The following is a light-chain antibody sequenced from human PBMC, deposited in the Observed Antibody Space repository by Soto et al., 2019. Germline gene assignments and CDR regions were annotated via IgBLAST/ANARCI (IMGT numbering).Light chain of an antibody. V-gene: IGLV2-14*01. Sequence: QSALTQPASVSGSPGQSITISCTGTSSDVGGYNYVSWYQQHPGKAPKLMIYEVSNRPSGVSNRFSGSKSGNTASLTISGLQAEDEADYYCSSHTSIYTSVFGTGTKLTVL. J-gene: IGLJ1*01. CDR2: EVS. CDR3: SSHTSIYTSV. CDR1: SSDVGGYNY.